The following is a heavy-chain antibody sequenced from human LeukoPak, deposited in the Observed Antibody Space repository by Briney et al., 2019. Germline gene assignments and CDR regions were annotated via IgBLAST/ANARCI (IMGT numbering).Heavy chain of an antibody. V-gene: IGHV1-3*01. CDR2: INAGNGNT. D-gene: IGHD1-26*01. CDR3: ARVRSGSPRDAFDI. J-gene: IGHJ3*02. Sequence: ASVKVSCKASGYTFTSYAMHWVRQAPGQRLEWMGWINAGNGNTKYSQKFQSRVTITRDTSASTAYMELSSLRSEDTAVYYCARVRSGSPRDAFDIWGQGTMVTVSS. CDR1: GYTFTSYA.